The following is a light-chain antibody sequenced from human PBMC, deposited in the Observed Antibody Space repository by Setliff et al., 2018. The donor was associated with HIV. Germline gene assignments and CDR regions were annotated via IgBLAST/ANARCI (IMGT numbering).Light chain of an antibody. CDR2: DVS. Sequence: ALPQPASVSGSPGQSITISCTGTSSDVGGYNYVSWYQQHPGKAPKLMIFDVSNRPSGVSNRFSGSKSGNTASLTISALQAEDEADYYCSSYTTSSTVVFGGGTKGTVL. J-gene: IGLJ2*01. V-gene: IGLV2-14*03. CDR3: SSYTTSSTVV. CDR1: SSDVGGYNY.